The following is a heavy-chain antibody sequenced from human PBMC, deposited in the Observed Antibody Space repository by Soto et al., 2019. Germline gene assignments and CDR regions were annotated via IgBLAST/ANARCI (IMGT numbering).Heavy chain of an antibody. D-gene: IGHD3-22*01. J-gene: IGHJ4*02. CDR2: FDPEDGET. CDR3: ARDAYYYDSSGYPDY. Sequence: ASVKVSCKVSGYTLTELSMHWVRQAPGKGLEWMGGFDPEDGETIYAQKLQGRVTMTADTPTSTAYMELSSLRSDDTAVYYCARDAYYYDSSGYPDYWGQGTLVTVSS. CDR1: GYTLTELS. V-gene: IGHV1-24*01.